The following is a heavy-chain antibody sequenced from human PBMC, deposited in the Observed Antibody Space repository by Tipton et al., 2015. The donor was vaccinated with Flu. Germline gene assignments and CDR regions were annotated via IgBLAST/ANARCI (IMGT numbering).Heavy chain of an antibody. CDR3: ARDKVGVGALNYFNY. Sequence: QVQLVQSGGGVVQPGRSLRLSCAASGFTFSNYAMHWVRQVPGKRLEWLAVIWYDGSDKYYADSVKGRFTISRDNSQNTLYLQMDSLTAEDTAVYYCARDKVGVGALNYFNYWGQGTLVTVSS. J-gene: IGHJ4*02. CDR1: GFTFSNYA. D-gene: IGHD1-26*01. CDR2: IWYDGSDK. V-gene: IGHV3-33*01.